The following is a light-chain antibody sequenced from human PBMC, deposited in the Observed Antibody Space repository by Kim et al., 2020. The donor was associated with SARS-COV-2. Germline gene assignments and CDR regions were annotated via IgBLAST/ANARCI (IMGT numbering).Light chain of an antibody. CDR3: SSYTSSSTYV. V-gene: IGLV2-14*01. J-gene: IGLJ1*01. Sequence: GHTLTNSCTGTHIDGCGYNYVSWYQQHPGKAPKLRIYEVSNRPSGVSNRFSGSKSGNTASLTISGLQAEDEADYYCSSYTSSSTYVFGTGTKVTVL. CDR1: HIDGCGYNY. CDR2: EVS.